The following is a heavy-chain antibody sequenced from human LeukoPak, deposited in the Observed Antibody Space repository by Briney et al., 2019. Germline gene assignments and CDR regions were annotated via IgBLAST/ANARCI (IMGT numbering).Heavy chain of an antibody. D-gene: IGHD7-27*01. CDR2: ISYDGSNK. J-gene: IGHJ3*02. V-gene: IGHV3-30-3*01. Sequence: SLRLSCAASGFTFSSYAMHWVRQAPGKGLEWVAVISYDGSNKYYADSVKGRFTISRDNSKNTLYLQMSSLRAEDTAVYYCASDPPWGDDAFDIWGQGTMVTVSS. CDR3: ASDPPWGDDAFDI. CDR1: GFTFSSYA.